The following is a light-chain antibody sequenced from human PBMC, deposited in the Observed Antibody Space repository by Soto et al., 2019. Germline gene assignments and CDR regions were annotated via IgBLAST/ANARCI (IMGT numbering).Light chain of an antibody. Sequence: PGHRATLSFRASQSVSSYLAWYQQKPGQAPRLLISGASRRAPGTPDRFSGSGSGTDFTLTISSLQPEDFAVYSCQQYSKSPIPFGQGTRLAIK. V-gene: IGKV3-20*01. CDR3: QQYSKSPIP. CDR2: GAS. J-gene: IGKJ5*01. CDR1: QSVSSY.